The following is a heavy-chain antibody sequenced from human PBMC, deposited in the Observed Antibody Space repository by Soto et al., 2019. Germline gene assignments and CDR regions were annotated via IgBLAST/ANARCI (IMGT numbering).Heavy chain of an antibody. CDR3: ARDEIGSSWYWDSSYYATDV. CDR1: GFTFSSYS. Sequence: GGSLRLSCAASGFTFSSYSMNWVRQAPGKGLEWVSSISSSSSYIYYADSVKGRFTISRDNAKNSLYLQMNSLRAEDTAVYYCARDEIGSSWYWDSSYYATDVWGQGTAVTVSS. D-gene: IGHD6-13*01. J-gene: IGHJ6*02. CDR2: ISSSSSYI. V-gene: IGHV3-21*01.